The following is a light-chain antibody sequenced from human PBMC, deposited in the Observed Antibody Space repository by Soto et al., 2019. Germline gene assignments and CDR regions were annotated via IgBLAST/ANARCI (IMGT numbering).Light chain of an antibody. V-gene: IGKV3-15*01. Sequence: EIVMTQSPATLSVSPGERATLSCRASQSVSSNLAWYQQTPGQAPRLLIYDASTRATGIPARFSDSGSGTEFTLTISGLQSEDFEVYYCQQYNSWPRTFGQGTKLEIK. CDR3: QQYNSWPRT. J-gene: IGKJ2*01. CDR1: QSVSSN. CDR2: DAS.